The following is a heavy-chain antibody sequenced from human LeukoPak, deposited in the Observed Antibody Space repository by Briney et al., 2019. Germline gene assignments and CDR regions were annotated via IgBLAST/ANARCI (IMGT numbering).Heavy chain of an antibody. J-gene: IGHJ4*02. V-gene: IGHV3-23*01. CDR1: GFTFSAYA. CDR3: SNHGGWPRFDS. Sequence: GGSLRLSCAASGFTFSAYAMSWVRQAPGKGLQWVSTIDTSGGNTYYADSVKGRFTISRDNSENTLYLQVNSLGAEDTAVYYCSNHGGWPRFDSWGQGTLVTVSS. CDR2: IDTSGGNT. D-gene: IGHD6-19*01.